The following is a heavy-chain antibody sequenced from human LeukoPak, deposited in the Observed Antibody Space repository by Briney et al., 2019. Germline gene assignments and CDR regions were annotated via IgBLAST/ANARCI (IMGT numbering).Heavy chain of an antibody. D-gene: IGHD1-26*01. J-gene: IGHJ4*02. CDR1: GYTFTSYG. Sequence: ASVKVSCKASGYTFTSYGISWVRQVPGRGLEWMGWISAYNGNTNYAQKLQGRVTMTTDTSTSTAYMELRSLRSDDTAVYYCARDGQTFRSGSYSDPFDYWGQGTLVTVSS. CDR3: ARDGQTFRSGSYSDPFDY. CDR2: ISAYNGNT. V-gene: IGHV1-18*01.